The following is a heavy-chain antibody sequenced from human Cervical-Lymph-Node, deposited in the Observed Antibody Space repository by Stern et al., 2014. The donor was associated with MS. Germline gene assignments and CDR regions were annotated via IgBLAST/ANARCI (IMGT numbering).Heavy chain of an antibody. CDR3: ARDSLIRTFGVEEGMDV. CDR2: ISADNGDT. V-gene: IGHV1-18*01. J-gene: IGHJ6*02. CDR1: GYFFTSYG. Sequence: QAQLGQSGAEVKKPGASVKVSCKASGYFFTSYGISWVRQAPGQGLEWMGWISADNGDTNYAQNVKGRVTMTTDTSTNTAYMELSSLRSDDTDLYYCARDSLIRTFGVEEGMDVWGQGTTVTVSS. D-gene: IGHD3-3*01.